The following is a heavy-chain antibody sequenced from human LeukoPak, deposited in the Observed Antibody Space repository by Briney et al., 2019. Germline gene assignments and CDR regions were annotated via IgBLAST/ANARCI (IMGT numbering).Heavy chain of an antibody. J-gene: IGHJ4*02. D-gene: IGHD3-22*01. CDR1: GYTFTGYY. CDR2: IIPIFGTA. V-gene: IGHV1-69*13. CDR3: AGEGDDSSGLRGEQPYYFDY. Sequence: ASVKVSCKASGYTFTGYYMHWVRQAPGQGLEWMGGIIPIFGTANYAQKFQGRVTITADESTSTAYMELSSLRSEDTAVYYCAGEGDDSSGLRGEQPYYFDYWGQGTLVTVSS.